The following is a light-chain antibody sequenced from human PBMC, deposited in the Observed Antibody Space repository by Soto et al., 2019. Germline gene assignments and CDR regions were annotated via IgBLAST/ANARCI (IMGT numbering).Light chain of an antibody. J-gene: IGKJ4*01. CDR1: QSVSSN. CDR3: QQYNNWPALP. Sequence: EIVMTQSPATLSVSPGERATLSCRASQSVSSNLAWYQQKPGHAPRLLIYGASTRATGIPARFSGSGSGTEFTVTISSLQYEAFVVYYCQQYNNWPALPFCGGTKVEIK. CDR2: GAS. V-gene: IGKV3-15*01.